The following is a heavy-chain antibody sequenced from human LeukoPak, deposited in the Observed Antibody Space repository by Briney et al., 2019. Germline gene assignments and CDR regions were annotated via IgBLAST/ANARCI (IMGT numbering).Heavy chain of an antibody. CDR3: ARSGCSSTSCYTPGAYYYYYMDV. J-gene: IGHJ6*03. CDR2: IYYSGST. Sequence: SETLSLTCTVSGGSISSGDYYWSWIRQAPGKGLEWIGYIYYSGSTYYNPSLKSRVTISVDTSKNQFSLKVSSVTAADTAVYYCARSGCSSTSCYTPGAYYYYYMDVWGKGTTVTVSS. D-gene: IGHD2-2*02. CDR1: GGSISSGDYY. V-gene: IGHV4-30-4*02.